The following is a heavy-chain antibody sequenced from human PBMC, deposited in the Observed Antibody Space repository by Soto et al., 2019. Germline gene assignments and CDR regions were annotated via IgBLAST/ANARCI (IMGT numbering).Heavy chain of an antibody. CDR1: GGSMSEYF. D-gene: IGHD3-10*01. Sequence: SETLSLTCSVSGGSMSEYFWSWIRQSPGKGLEWIGYIYYLGSTDYNPSLKSRVTISVDTSKNQFSLKLSSVTAADTAVYYCARRLSLEFDPWGQGTLVTVSS. V-gene: IGHV4-59*08. CDR2: IYYLGST. J-gene: IGHJ5*02. CDR3: ARRLSLEFDP.